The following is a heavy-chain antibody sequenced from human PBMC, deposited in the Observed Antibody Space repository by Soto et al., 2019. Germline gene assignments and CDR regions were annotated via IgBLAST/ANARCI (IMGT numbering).Heavy chain of an antibody. CDR2: ISAYNGNT. V-gene: IGHV1-18*01. J-gene: IGHJ5*02. CDR1: GYTFTSYG. Sequence: ASVKVSCKASGYTFTSYGISWFRKPPGQGLEWMGWISAYNGNTNYAQKLQGRVTMTTDTSTSTAYMELRSLRSDDTAVYYCARGTGVVVVAEWFDPWGQGTLVTVSS. D-gene: IGHD2-15*01. CDR3: ARGTGVVVVAEWFDP.